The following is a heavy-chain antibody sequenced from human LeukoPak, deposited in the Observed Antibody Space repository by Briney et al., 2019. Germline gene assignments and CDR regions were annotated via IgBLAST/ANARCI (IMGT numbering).Heavy chain of an antibody. Sequence: PSQTLSLTCTVSGGSISSGSYYWSWIRQPAGKGLEWIGRIYTSGSTNYNPSLKSRVTISVDTSKNQFSLKLSSVTAADTAVYYCARGELGYFQHWGQGTLVTVSS. D-gene: IGHD1-26*01. J-gene: IGHJ1*01. CDR3: ARGELGYFQH. V-gene: IGHV4-61*02. CDR2: IYTSGST. CDR1: GGSISSGSYY.